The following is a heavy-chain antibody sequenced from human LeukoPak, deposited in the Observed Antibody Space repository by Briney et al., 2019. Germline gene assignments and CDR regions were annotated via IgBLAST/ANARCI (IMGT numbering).Heavy chain of an antibody. Sequence: ETLSLTCTVSGGSISSSSYYWGWIRQPPGKGLEWVANIKQDGSEKNYVDSVKGRFSISRDNSKNTLYLQMNSLRAEDTAVYYCASGGYCGGDCYPGSINNDAFDIWGQGTMVTVSS. CDR2: IKQDGSEK. CDR3: ASGGYCGGDCYPGSINNDAFDI. J-gene: IGHJ3*02. D-gene: IGHD2-21*02. V-gene: IGHV3-7*01. CDR1: GGSISSSSYY.